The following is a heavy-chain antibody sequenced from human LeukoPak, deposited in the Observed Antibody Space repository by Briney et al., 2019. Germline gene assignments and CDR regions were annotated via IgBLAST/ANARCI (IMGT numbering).Heavy chain of an antibody. V-gene: IGHV4-59*12. CDR1: CDSISSYY. D-gene: IGHD3-10*01. J-gene: IGHJ4*02. Sequence: SETLSLTCTVSCDSISSYYWTWIRQPPGKGLEWIGYIYYSGSTSYNPSLKSRVTISVDTSKNQFSLKLSSVTAADTAVYYCARSHMVRGIDYWGQGTLVTVSS. CDR3: ARSHMVRGIDY. CDR2: IYYSGST.